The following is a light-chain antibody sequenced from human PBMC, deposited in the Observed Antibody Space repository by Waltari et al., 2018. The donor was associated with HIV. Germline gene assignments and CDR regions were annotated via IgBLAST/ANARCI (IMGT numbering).Light chain of an antibody. J-gene: IGLJ3*02. CDR1: SSDVGGYNY. V-gene: IGLV2-14*03. CDR3: SSYTSNITRV. Sequence: QSALTQPASVSGSPGQSITISCTGTSSDVGGYNYVSWYQQHPANAPKLMIYDVSNRPSGVSNRFSGSKSGNTASLTISGLQAEDEADYYCSSYTSNITRVFGGGTKLTVL. CDR2: DVS.